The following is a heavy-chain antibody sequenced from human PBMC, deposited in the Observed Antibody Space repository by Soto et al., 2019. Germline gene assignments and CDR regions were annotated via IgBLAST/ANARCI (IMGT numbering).Heavy chain of an antibody. CDR1: GFTFSNYA. CDR2: ISGSGGSS. CDR3: AKDIYGVTTLYYMDV. J-gene: IGHJ6*03. V-gene: IGHV3-23*01. Sequence: GGSMRLSCAASGFTFSNYAMNWVRQAPGKGLEWVSGISGSGGSSYYADSVKGRFTISRDNSKNTLYLQMNSLRAQDTAVYYCAKDIYGVTTLYYMDVWGQGTTVTVSS. D-gene: IGHD2-8*01.